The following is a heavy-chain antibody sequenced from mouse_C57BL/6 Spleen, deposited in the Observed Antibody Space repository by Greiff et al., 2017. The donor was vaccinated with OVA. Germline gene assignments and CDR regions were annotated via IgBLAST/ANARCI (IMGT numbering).Heavy chain of an antibody. CDR3: ARQIYDGYYGYFDV. D-gene: IGHD2-3*01. J-gene: IGHJ1*03. Sequence: EVHLVESGGGLVQPGESLKLSCESNEYEFPSHDMSWVRKTPEKRLELVAAINSDGGSTYYPDTMERRFIISRDNTKKTLYLQMSSLRSEDTALYYGARQIYDGYYGYFDVWGTGTTVTVSS. CDR2: INSDGGST. V-gene: IGHV5-2*01. CDR1: EYEFPSHD.